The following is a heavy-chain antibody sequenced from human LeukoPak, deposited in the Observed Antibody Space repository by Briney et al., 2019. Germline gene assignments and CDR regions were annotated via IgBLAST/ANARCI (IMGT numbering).Heavy chain of an antibody. D-gene: IGHD3-9*01. CDR1: GGSISSYN. V-gene: IGHV4-59*12. CDR3: ARVADYDILTGPFDY. CDR2: IYYSGST. J-gene: IGHJ4*02. Sequence: SETLSLTCTVSGGSISSYNSSWIRQPPGKGVEWIGYIYYSGSTNYNPSLKSRVTISVDTSKNQFSLKLSSVTAADTAVYYCARVADYDILTGPFDYWGQGTLVTVSS.